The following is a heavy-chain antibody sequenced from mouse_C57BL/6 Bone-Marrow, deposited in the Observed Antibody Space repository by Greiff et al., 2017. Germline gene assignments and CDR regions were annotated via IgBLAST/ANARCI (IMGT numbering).Heavy chain of an antibody. Sequence: QVQLQQSGPELVKPGASVKISCKASGYAFSSSWMNWVKQRPGKGLEWIGRIYPGDGDTNYNGKFKGKATLTADKSSSTAYLQLSSLTSEDSAVYVCARSEEYDGDYYAMDYWGQGTSVTVSS. D-gene: IGHD2-14*01. V-gene: IGHV1-82*01. CDR1: GYAFSSSW. J-gene: IGHJ4*01. CDR2: IYPGDGDT. CDR3: ARSEEYDGDYYAMDY.